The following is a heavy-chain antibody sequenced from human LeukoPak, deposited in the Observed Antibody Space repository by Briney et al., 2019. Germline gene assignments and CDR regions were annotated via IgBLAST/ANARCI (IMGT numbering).Heavy chain of an antibody. V-gene: IGHV4-4*07. J-gene: IGHJ5*02. CDR2: IYTSGST. CDR1: GGSISSYY. D-gene: IGHD3-3*01. Sequence: SETLSLTCTASGGSISSYYWSWIRQPAGKGLEWIGRIYTSGSTNYNPSLKSRVTMSVDTSKNQFSLKLSSVTAADTAVYYCARGPITIFGVAKGWFDPWGQGTLVTVSS. CDR3: ARGPITIFGVAKGWFDP.